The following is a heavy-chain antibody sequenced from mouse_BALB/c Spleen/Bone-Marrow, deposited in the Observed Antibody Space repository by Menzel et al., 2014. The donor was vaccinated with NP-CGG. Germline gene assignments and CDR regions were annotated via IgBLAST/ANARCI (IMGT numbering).Heavy chain of an antibody. V-gene: IGHV1S81*02. CDR3: TRSRRAMDY. J-gene: IGHJ4*01. D-gene: IGHD2-12*01. Sequence: QVQLQQSGAELVKPGASVKLSCKASGYTFTSYYMYWVKQRPGQGLEWIGEINPGNGGTNFNEKFKSKATLTVDKSSSTAYMQLSSLTSEDSAVYYCTRSRRAMDYWGQGTSVTVSS. CDR2: INPGNGGT. CDR1: GYTFTSYY.